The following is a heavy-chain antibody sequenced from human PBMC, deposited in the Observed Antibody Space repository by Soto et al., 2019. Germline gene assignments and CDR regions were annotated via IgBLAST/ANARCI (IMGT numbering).Heavy chain of an antibody. CDR3: AVPGFCSGGSCPLNYYYYYCMDV. D-gene: IGHD2-15*01. J-gene: IGHJ6*02. CDR1: GGTFSSYA. V-gene: IGHV1-69*12. Sequence: QVQLVQSGAEVKKPGSSVKVSCKASGGTFSSYAISWVRQAPGQGLEWMGGIIPLFGTADYAQKFQGRVTITADESTSTVYTELSSMGSEDTAVYYCAVPGFCSGGSCPLNYYYYYCMDVWGQGTTVTVSS. CDR2: IIPLFGTA.